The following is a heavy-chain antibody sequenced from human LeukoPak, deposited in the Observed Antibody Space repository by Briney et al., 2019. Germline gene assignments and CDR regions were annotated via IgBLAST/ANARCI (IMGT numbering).Heavy chain of an antibody. D-gene: IGHD3-22*01. CDR1: GFTFNMYS. Sequence: GGSLRLSCAASGFTFNMYSLIWVRQAPGKGLQWVAYISSTSRTITYADSVKGRFTVSRGNSKNSLYLQMNSLRAEDTAVYYCARGRHYYDSSGYHAFDIWGQGTMVTVSS. CDR2: ISSTSRTI. V-gene: IGHV3-48*01. J-gene: IGHJ3*02. CDR3: ARGRHYYDSSGYHAFDI.